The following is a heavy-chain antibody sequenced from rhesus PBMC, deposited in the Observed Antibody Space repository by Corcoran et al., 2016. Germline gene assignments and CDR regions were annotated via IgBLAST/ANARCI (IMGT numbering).Heavy chain of an antibody. D-gene: IGHD6-31*01. CDR3: ARGSYSSGWYQAEYFEF. V-gene: IGHV4S10*01. J-gene: IGHJ1*01. CDR1: GGPITDRYP. Sequence: QVQLQESGPGVVTPSETLSPTCAAPGGPITDRYPGCSICTPPGKGLEWIGYIYGSSTSTNYNPSLKSRVTISKDTSKNQFSLKLSSVTAADTAVYYCARGSYSSGWYQAEYFEFWGQGALVTVSS. CDR2: IYGSSTST.